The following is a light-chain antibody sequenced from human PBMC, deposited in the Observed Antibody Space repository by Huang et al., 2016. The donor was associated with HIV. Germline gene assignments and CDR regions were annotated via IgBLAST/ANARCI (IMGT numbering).Light chain of an antibody. CDR1: QHLGSN. V-gene: IGKV3D-15*01. CDR3: QQYNKWPRT. CDR2: DAS. Sequence: DILMTQSPVTLSVPPGERATLACRASQHLGSNLAWYQQKPGHPPRLLIYDASTRATGAPARFSGMGSKTDFNLTIDSLQSEDSALYFCQQYNKWPRTFGQGTKLEIK. J-gene: IGKJ1*01.